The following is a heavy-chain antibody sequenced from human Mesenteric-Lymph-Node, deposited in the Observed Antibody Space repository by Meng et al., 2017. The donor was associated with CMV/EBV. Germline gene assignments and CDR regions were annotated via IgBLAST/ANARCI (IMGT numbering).Heavy chain of an antibody. Sequence: GESLKIPCAASGFTVSSNYMSWVRPAPGQGLEWVSVIYSGGSTYYADSVKGRFTISRDNSKNTLYLQMNSLRAEDTAVYYCAREGHFGVVIIPKGGYYGMDVWGQGTTVTVSS. J-gene: IGHJ6*02. CDR1: GFTVSSNY. CDR2: IYSGGST. D-gene: IGHD3-3*01. CDR3: AREGHFGVVIIPKGGYYGMDV. V-gene: IGHV3-53*05.